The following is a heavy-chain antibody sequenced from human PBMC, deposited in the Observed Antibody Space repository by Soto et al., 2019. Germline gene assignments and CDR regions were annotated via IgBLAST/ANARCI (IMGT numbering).Heavy chain of an antibody. D-gene: IGHD1-7*01. V-gene: IGHV1-69*02. CDR2: IIPILGIA. CDR3: ARKWSIPGTTDAFDI. J-gene: IGHJ3*02. CDR1: GGTFSSYT. Sequence: QVQLVQSGAEVKKPGSSVKVSCKASGGTFSSYTISWVRQAPGQGLEWMGRIIPILGIANYAQKFQGRVTITADKSTSTAYMELSSLRSEDTAVYYCARKWSIPGTTDAFDIWGQGTMVTVSS.